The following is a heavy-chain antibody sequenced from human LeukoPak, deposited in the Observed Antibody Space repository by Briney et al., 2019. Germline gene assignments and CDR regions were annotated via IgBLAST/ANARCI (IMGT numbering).Heavy chain of an antibody. Sequence: SETLSLTCAVYGGSSSGYYWSWIRQPPGKGLEWIGEINHSGSTNYNPSLKSRVTISVDTSKNQFSLKLSSVTAADTAVYYCARVHSSGWYGVDYWGQGTLVTVSS. CDR2: INHSGST. J-gene: IGHJ4*02. V-gene: IGHV4-34*01. D-gene: IGHD6-19*01. CDR3: ARVHSSGWYGVDY. CDR1: GGSSSGYY.